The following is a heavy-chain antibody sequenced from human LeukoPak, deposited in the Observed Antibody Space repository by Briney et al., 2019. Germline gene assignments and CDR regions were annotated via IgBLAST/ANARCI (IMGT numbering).Heavy chain of an antibody. V-gene: IGHV1-69*13. CDR1: GGTFSSYA. CDR3: ARGPNSKVVPAARLTLNWFDP. D-gene: IGHD2-2*01. J-gene: IGHJ5*02. Sequence: ASVKVSCKASGGTFSSYAISWVRQAPGQGLEWMGGIIPIFGTANYAQKLQGRVTITADESTSTAYMELSSLRSGDTAVYYCARGPNSKVVPAARLTLNWFDPWGQGTLVTVSS. CDR2: IIPIFGTA.